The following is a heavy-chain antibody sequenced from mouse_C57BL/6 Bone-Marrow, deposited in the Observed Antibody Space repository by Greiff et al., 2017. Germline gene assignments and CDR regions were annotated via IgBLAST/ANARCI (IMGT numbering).Heavy chain of an antibody. CDR3: TRIDAPTGTYYFDY. CDR2: IDPETGGT. V-gene: IGHV1-15*01. J-gene: IGHJ2*01. CDR1: GYTFTDYE. Sequence: VKVVESGAELVRPGASVTLSCKASGYTFTDYEMHWVKQTPVHGLEWIGAIDPETGGTAYNQKFKGKAILTADKSSSTAYMELRSLTSEDSAVYYCTRIDAPTGTYYFDYWGQGTTLTVSS. D-gene: IGHD4-1*02.